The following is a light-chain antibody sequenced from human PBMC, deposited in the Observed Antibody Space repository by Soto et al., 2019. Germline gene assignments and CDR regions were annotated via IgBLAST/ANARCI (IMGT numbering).Light chain of an antibody. CDR1: SSDVGGYNY. CDR2: EVT. Sequence: QSVLTQPASVSGSPGQSITISCTGTSSDVGGYNYVSWYQQHPGKAPKIIIYEVTNRPSGVSNRFSGSKSGNTASLTISGLQAEDDADYYCSSYSISTAYLFGTGTKVTVL. CDR3: SSYSISTAYL. V-gene: IGLV2-14*01. J-gene: IGLJ1*01.